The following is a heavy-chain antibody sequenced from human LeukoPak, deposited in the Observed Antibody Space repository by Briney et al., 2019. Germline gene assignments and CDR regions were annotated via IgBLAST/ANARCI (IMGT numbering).Heavy chain of an antibody. J-gene: IGHJ4*02. CDR1: GFTFSSHW. CDR2: IDSDGGST. V-gene: IGHV3-74*01. CDR3: ARGRYGDYGGDLDY. Sequence: GGSLRLSCAVSGFTFSSHWMHWVRQAPGKGLVWVSRIDSDGGSTTYADSVKGRFTISRDNAKNTLYLQMNSLRAEDTAVYYCARGRYGDYGGDLDYWGQGTLVTVSS. D-gene: IGHD4-17*01.